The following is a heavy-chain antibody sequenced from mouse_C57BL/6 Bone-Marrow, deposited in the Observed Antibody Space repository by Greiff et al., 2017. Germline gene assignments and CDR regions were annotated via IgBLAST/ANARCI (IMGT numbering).Heavy chain of an antibody. CDR2: IYPRSGNT. V-gene: IGHV1-81*01. CDR1: GYTFTSYG. J-gene: IGHJ2*01. CDR3: ARVGGLLSTVVDYFDD. Sequence: QVQLQQSGAELARPGASVKLSCKASGYTFTSYGISWVKQRNGQGLEWIGEIYPRSGNTSYNEKFKGKATLTADKSSSTAYMELRSLTSEDSAVYFCARVGGLLSTVVDYFDDWGQGTTLTVSS. D-gene: IGHD1-1*01.